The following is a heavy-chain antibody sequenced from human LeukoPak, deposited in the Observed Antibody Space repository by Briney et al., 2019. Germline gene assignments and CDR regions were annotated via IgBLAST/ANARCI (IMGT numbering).Heavy chain of an antibody. CDR1: GYTFTGYY. J-gene: IGHJ4*02. Sequence: ASVKVSCKAPGYTFTGYYMHWVRQAPGQGLEWMGRINPNSGGTNYAQKFQGRVTMTRDTSISTAYMELSRLRSDDTAVYYCARGIAVAVPFDYWGQGTLVTVSS. V-gene: IGHV1-2*06. D-gene: IGHD6-19*01. CDR3: ARGIAVAVPFDY. CDR2: INPNSGGT.